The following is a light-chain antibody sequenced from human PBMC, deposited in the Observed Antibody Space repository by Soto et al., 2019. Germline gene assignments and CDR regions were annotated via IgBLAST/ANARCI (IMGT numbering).Light chain of an antibody. V-gene: IGLV1-44*01. J-gene: IGLJ3*02. CDR2: SDT. CDR1: SSNIGSNT. Sequence: QLVLTQPPSASGTPGQRVTIFCSGSSSNIGSNTVNWYQQLPGMAPKLLIFSDTQRPSGVPDRFSGSKSDASASLAISGLQSEDEADYYCAAWDDSLNGWVFGGGTKLTVL. CDR3: AAWDDSLNGWV.